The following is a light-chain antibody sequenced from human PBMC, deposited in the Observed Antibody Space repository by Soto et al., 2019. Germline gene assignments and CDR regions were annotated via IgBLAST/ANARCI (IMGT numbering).Light chain of an antibody. V-gene: IGLV1-44*01. CDR1: SSNIGSNS. CDR3: AAWDDCLNEV. Sequence: QSVLTQPPSASGTPGQRVTISCSGGSSNIGSNSVNWYQQLPGTAPKVLIYSNDQRPSGVPDRFSGSKSGTSASLAISGLQSEDEADYYCAAWDDCLNEVFGGGTKVTVL. CDR2: SND. J-gene: IGLJ3*02.